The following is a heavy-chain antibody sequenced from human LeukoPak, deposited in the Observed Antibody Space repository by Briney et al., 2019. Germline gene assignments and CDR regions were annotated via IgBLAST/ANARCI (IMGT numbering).Heavy chain of an antibody. Sequence: ASVKVSCKASGGTFSSYAISWVRQAPGQGREWMGWISAYNGNTNYAQKLQGRVSMTTDTSTSTAYMELRSLRSDDTAVYYCARTPDVLRYFGWLSHHFDYWGQGTLVTVSS. D-gene: IGHD3-9*01. CDR2: ISAYNGNT. J-gene: IGHJ4*02. CDR3: ARTPDVLRYFGWLSHHFDY. V-gene: IGHV1-18*01. CDR1: GGTFSSYA.